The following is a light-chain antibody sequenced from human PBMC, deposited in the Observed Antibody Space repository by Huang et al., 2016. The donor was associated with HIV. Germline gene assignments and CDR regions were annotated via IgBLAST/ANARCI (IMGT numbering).Light chain of an antibody. CDR3: QQYGSSPA. J-gene: IGKJ1*01. Sequence: EIVLTQSPGTLSVSPGERATLSCRASQRVSSSYLAWYQQKPGQAPRLLIYGASSRATDIPDRFSGSGCGTDFTLSISRLEPEDFAVYYCQQYGSSPAFGQGTKVEIK. CDR2: GAS. CDR1: QRVSSSY. V-gene: IGKV3-20*01.